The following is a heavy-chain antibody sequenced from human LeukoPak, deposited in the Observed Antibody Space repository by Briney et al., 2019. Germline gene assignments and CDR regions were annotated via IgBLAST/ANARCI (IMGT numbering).Heavy chain of an antibody. V-gene: IGHV3-23*01. D-gene: IGHD3-10*01. CDR3: AKHRMVRGVITDYYFDY. J-gene: IGHJ4*02. Sequence: GGSLRLSCAASGFTFSSYAMSWVRQAPGKGLEWVSVISGSGGSTYYADSVKGRFTISRDNSKNTLYLQMNSLRAEDTAVYYCAKHRMVRGVITDYYFDYWSQGTLVTVSS. CDR1: GFTFSSYA. CDR2: ISGSGGST.